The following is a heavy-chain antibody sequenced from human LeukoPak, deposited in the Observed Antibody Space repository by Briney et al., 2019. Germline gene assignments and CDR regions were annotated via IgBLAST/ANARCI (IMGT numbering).Heavy chain of an antibody. CDR1: GFTFSSYW. CDR2: IKGDGSDK. D-gene: IGHD1-26*01. V-gene: IGHV3-7*04. CDR3: ARDLGYYRADY. J-gene: IGHJ4*02. Sequence: GGSLRLSCAASGFTFSSYWMSWVRQAPGKGLEWVANIKGDGSDKHYVDSVRGRFTISRDNAKNSLYLQMNSLRAEDTAVYYCARDLGYYRADYWGQGTLVTVSS.